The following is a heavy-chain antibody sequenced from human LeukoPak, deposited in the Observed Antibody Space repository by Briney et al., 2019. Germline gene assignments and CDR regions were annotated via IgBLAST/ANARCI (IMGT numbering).Heavy chain of an antibody. V-gene: IGHV3-49*04. CDR2: IRSKAYGGTT. CDR1: GFTFGDYA. J-gene: IGHJ1*01. D-gene: IGHD3-9*01. CDR3: TGRYFDWFPAYFQH. Sequence: PGRSLRLSCTASGFTFGDYAMSWVRQAPGKGLEWVGFIRSKAYGGTTEYAASVKGRFTISRDDSKSIAYLQMNSLKTEDTAVYYCTGRYFDWFPAYFQHWGQGTLVTVSS.